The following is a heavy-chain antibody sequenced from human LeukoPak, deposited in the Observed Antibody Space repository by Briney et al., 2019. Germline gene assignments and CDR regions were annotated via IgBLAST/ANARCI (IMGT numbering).Heavy chain of an antibody. CDR3: AREAYCSSTSCYAIDY. CDR1: GYTFTGYY. V-gene: IGHV1-2*02. D-gene: IGHD2-2*01. Sequence: ASVKVSCKASGYTFTGYYMHWVRQAPGQGREWRGWINPNSGGTNYAQKFQGRVTMTRDTSISTAYMELSRLRSDDTAVYYCAREAYCSSTSCYAIDYWGQGTLVTVSS. CDR2: INPNSGGT. J-gene: IGHJ4*02.